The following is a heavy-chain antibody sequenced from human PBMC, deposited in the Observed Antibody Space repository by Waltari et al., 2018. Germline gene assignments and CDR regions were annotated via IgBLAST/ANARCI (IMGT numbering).Heavy chain of an antibody. CDR1: GYTFTSYD. J-gene: IGHJ4*02. V-gene: IGHV1-8*03. Sequence: QVQLVQSGAEVKKPGASVKVSCKASGYTFTSYDINWVRQATGQGLEWMGWMNPNSGNTGYAQKFQGRVTITRNTSISTAYMELSSLRSEDTAVYYCARRPVTPDGYNFGGGDYWGQGTLVTVSS. D-gene: IGHD3-16*01. CDR3: ARRPVTPDGYNFGGGDY. CDR2: MNPNSGNT.